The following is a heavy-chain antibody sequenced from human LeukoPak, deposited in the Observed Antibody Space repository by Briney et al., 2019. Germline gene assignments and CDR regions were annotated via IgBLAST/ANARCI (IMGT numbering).Heavy chain of an antibody. CDR1: GGSISSYY. CDR2: IYYSGST. D-gene: IGHD3-10*01. CDR3: ARSGGPVGSGSEFDY. J-gene: IGHJ4*02. V-gene: IGHV4-59*01. Sequence: SETLSLTCTVSGGSISSYYWSWIRQPPGKGLEWIGYIYYSGSTNYNSSLKSRVTISVDTPKNQFSLKLSSVTAADTAVYYCARSGGPVGSGSEFDYWGQGTLVTVSS.